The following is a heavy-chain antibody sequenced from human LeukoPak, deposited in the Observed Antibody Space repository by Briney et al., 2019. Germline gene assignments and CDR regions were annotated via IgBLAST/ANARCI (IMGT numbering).Heavy chain of an antibody. CDR2: IYHSGST. CDR1: GGSINSGVYS. CDR3: ARAAYCGGDCPNWFDP. D-gene: IGHD2-21*02. V-gene: IGHV4-30-2*01. Sequence: SETLSLTCSVSGGSINSGVYSWNWIRQPPGKGLEWIGYIYHSGSTYYNPSPKSQVTISIDRSKNLFSLKLTSVTAADTAVYYCARAAYCGGDCPNWFDPWGQGTLVTVSS. J-gene: IGHJ5*02.